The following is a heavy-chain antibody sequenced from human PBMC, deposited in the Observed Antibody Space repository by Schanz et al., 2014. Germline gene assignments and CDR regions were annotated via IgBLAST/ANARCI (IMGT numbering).Heavy chain of an antibody. D-gene: IGHD2-8*02. CDR1: RYTFISYG. J-gene: IGHJ4*02. Sequence: QGQLVQSGPEVKEPGASVKVSCEASRYTFISYGIKWVRQAPGQGLEWMGQINPNSGATIYAQNFQGRVTMTRDTSISTAYMELSRLRSDDTAVYYCARGLVRYFAYWGQGTLVTVSS. V-gene: IGHV1-2*06. CDR2: INPNSGAT. CDR3: ARGLVRYFAY.